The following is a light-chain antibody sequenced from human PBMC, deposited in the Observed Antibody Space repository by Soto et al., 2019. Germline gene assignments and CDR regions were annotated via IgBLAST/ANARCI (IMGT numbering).Light chain of an antibody. CDR3: QQYNSYSRYT. J-gene: IGKJ2*01. Sequence: DIQMTQSPSTLSASVGDRVTITCRASQSFSSWLAWYQQKPGKAPKLLIYKASSLESGVPSRFSGSGSGTEFTLTINNLQPDDFATYYCQQYNSYSRYTFGQGTKLEIK. V-gene: IGKV1-5*03. CDR2: KAS. CDR1: QSFSSW.